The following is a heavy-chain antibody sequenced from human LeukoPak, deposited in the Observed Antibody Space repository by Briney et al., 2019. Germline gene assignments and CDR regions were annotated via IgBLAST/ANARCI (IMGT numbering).Heavy chain of an antibody. CDR3: ARVYDCGGDCPGWDYYYYGMDV. CDR2: INSDGSST. D-gene: IGHD2-21*02. Sequence: QPGGSLRLSCAASGFTFSSYRMHWVRHAPGKGLVWVSRINSDGSSTSYADSVKGRFTISRDNAKNTLYLQMNSLRAEDTAVYYCARVYDCGGDCPGWDYYYYGMDVWGQGTTVTVSS. CDR1: GFTFSSYR. J-gene: IGHJ6*02. V-gene: IGHV3-74*01.